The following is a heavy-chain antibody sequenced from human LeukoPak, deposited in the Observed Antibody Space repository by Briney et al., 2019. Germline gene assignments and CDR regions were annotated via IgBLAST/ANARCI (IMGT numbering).Heavy chain of an antibody. Sequence: GGSLRLSCAASGFTFSSYEMNWVRQAPGKGLEWVSYISSSGSTIYYADSVKGRFTISRDNAKNSLYLQMNSLRAEDTAVYYCASIFGVARDYWGQGTLVTVSS. D-gene: IGHD3-3*01. V-gene: IGHV3-48*03. J-gene: IGHJ4*02. CDR3: ASIFGVARDY. CDR1: GFTFSSYE. CDR2: ISSSGSTI.